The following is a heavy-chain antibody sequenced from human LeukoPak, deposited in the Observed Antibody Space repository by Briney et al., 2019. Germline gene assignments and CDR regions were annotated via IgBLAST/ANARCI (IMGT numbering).Heavy chain of an antibody. V-gene: IGHV3-23*01. D-gene: IGHD5-12*01. CDR3: VKRMGCSDFNCYAELDF. Sequence: GGSLRLSCAASGFTFSNAWMNWVRQAPGKGLGWVSTISSNGGRTYYANSVKRRLSVSRDNSKNTLYLQMNTLRAEDTAIYYCVKRMGCSDFNCYAELDFWGQGTLVTVSS. CDR2: ISSNGGRT. CDR1: GFTFSNAW. J-gene: IGHJ4*02.